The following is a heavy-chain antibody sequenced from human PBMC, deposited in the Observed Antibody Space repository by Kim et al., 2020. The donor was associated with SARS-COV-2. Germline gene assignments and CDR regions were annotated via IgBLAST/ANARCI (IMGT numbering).Heavy chain of an antibody. V-gene: IGHV4-34*01. CDR2: INHSGST. CDR3: ARGTIVVVPAATVSSSCLDY. J-gene: IGHJ4*02. Sequence: SETLSLTCAVYGGSFSGYYWSWIRQPPGKGLEWIGEINHSGSTNYNPSLKSRVTISVDTSKNQFSLKLSSVTAADTAVYYCARGTIVVVPAATVSSSCLDYWGQGTLVTVSS. CDR1: GGSFSGYY. D-gene: IGHD2-2*01.